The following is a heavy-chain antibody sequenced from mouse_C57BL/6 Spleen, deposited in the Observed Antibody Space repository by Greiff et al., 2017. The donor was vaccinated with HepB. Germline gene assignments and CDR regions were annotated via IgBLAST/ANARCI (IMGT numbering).Heavy chain of an antibody. V-gene: IGHV1-69*01. CDR2: IDPSDSYT. D-gene: IGHD3-3*01. CDR1: GYTFTSYW. Sequence: QVQLQQPGAELVMPGASVKLSCKASGYTFTSYWMHWVKQRPGQGLEWIGEIDPSDSYTNYNQKFKGKSTLTVDKSSSTAYMKLSSLTSEDSAVYYCARSGTATGFAYWGQGTLVTVSA. J-gene: IGHJ3*01. CDR3: ARSGTATGFAY.